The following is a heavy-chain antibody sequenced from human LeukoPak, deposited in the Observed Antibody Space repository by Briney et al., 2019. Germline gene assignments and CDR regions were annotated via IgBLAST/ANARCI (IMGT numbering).Heavy chain of an antibody. CDR1: GGSISSYY. CDR2: IYTSGST. J-gene: IGHJ5*02. V-gene: IGHV4-4*07. CDR3: AREVYVVVPAAIAPNWFDP. Sequence: PSETLSLTCTASGGSISSYYWSWIRQPAGKGLEWIGRIYTSGSTNYNPSLKSRVTMSVDTSKNQFSLKLSSVTAADTAVYYCAREVYVVVPAAIAPNWFDPWGQGTLVTVSS. D-gene: IGHD2-2*01.